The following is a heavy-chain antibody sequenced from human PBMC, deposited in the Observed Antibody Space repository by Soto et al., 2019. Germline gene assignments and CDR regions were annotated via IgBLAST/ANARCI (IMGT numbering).Heavy chain of an antibody. CDR1: GASVNSGDYY. V-gene: IGHV4-30-4*01. J-gene: IGHJ3*02. CDR2: IHYSETI. CDR3: ARAHRYYDYPDI. Sequence: QVQLQESGPGLVKASQTLSLTCTVSGASVNSGDYYWSWVRQPPGRGLEWIGYIHYSETIYYNPSLKSRVQILVGTCKNQFSLEVSSVTAADTAVYYCARAHRYYDYPDIWGQGTTVTVSS. D-gene: IGHD3-22*01.